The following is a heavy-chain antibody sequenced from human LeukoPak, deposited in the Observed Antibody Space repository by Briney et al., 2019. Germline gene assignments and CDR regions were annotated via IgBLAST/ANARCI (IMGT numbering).Heavy chain of an antibody. CDR3: ARDRAYGDFDY. CDR2: IYYSGST. CDR1: GGSISDYY. V-gene: IGHV4-59*01. D-gene: IGHD4-17*01. Sequence: SETLSLTCTVSGGSISDYYWNWMRQPPGKGLEWIGYIYYSGSTNYNPSLKSRVTISLDTSKNQFSLKLSSVTAADTAVYYCARDRAYGDFDYWGQGTLVTVSS. J-gene: IGHJ4*02.